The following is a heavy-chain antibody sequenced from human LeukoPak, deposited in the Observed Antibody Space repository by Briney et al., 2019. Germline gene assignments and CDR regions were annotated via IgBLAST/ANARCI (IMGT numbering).Heavy chain of an antibody. Sequence: PGGSLRLSCAASGITFSTFGMHWVRQAPGKGLEWVAFIRYDGSNKYYADSVKGRFTISRDNSKNMLYVQMTSLRPEDTAVYYCANGATSYSSCALHIGEYWGQGTLVTVAS. V-gene: IGHV3-30*02. CDR3: ANGATSYSSCALHIGEY. D-gene: IGHD2-21*01. J-gene: IGHJ4*02. CDR1: GITFSTFG. CDR2: IRYDGSNK.